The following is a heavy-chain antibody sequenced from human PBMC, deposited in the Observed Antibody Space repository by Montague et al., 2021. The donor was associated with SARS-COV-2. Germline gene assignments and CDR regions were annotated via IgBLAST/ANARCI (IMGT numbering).Heavy chain of an antibody. D-gene: IGHD4-11*01. CDR3: ARTRLDYNDYVFDY. CDR2: IYYSGTT. J-gene: IGHJ4*02. V-gene: IGHV4-59*11. Sequence: SETLSLTCSVSGGSIRSHYWSWIRQPPGKGLEWIGYIYYSGTTNXNPXRRGRVTISVDTSKNQFSLKLSSVTAADTAVFYCARTRLDYNDYVFDYWGQGILVTVSS. CDR1: GGSIRSHY.